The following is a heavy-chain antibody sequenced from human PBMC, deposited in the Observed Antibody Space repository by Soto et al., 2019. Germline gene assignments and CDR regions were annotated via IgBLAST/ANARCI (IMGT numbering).Heavy chain of an antibody. D-gene: IGHD2-15*01. V-gene: IGHV3-30-3*01. CDR3: ARGYCSGGSCYSGSTAMVGADFDY. J-gene: IGHJ4*02. CDR1: GFTFSSYA. CDR2: ISYDGSNK. Sequence: QVQLVESGGGVVQPGRSLRLSCAASGFTFSSYAMHWVRQALGKGLEWVAVISYDGSNKYYADSVKGRFTISRDNSKNTLYLQMKSLRAEDTAVYYCARGYCSGGSCYSGSTAMVGADFDYWGQGTLVTVSS.